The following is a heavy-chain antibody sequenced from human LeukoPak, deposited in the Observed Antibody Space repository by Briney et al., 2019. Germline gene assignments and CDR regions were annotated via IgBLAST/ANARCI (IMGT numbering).Heavy chain of an antibody. Sequence: SETLSLTCTVSGGSFSNYYWSWIRQPAGKGLEWIGRIYTSGSTNYNPSVKSRVTMSVDTSNNQFSLKLTSVTAADTAVYDCARQPPQYYGMDVWGQGTTVTVSS. D-gene: IGHD1-14*01. CDR3: ARQPPQYYGMDV. V-gene: IGHV4-4*07. CDR1: GGSFSNYY. J-gene: IGHJ6*02. CDR2: IYTSGST.